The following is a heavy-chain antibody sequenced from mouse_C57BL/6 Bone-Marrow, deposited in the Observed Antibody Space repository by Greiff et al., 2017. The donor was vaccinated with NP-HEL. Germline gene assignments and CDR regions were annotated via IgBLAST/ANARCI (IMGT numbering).Heavy chain of an antibody. CDR1: GYTFTSYW. Sequence: QVQLQQPGAELVMPGASVKLSCKASGYTFTSYWMHWVKQRPGQGLEWLGEIDPSDSYTNYNQKFKGKTTLTVDKSSSTAYMQLSSLTSEDSAVYYCAREVGNYWGQGTTLTVSS. J-gene: IGHJ2*01. CDR2: IDPSDSYT. D-gene: IGHD1-1*02. CDR3: AREVGNY. V-gene: IGHV1-69*01.